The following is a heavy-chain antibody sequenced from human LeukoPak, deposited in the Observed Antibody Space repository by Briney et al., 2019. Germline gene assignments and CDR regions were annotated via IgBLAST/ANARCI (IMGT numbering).Heavy chain of an antibody. V-gene: IGHV1-8*01. CDR2: MNPNSGNT. D-gene: IGHD6-13*01. CDR3: ATLIIAAAGAPDY. Sequence: GASVKVFCKASGYTFTSYDINWVRQATGQGLEWMGWMNPNSGNTGYAQKFQGRVTMTRNTSISTAYMELSSLRSEDTAVYYCATLIIAAAGAPDYSGQGTLVTVYS. J-gene: IGHJ4*02. CDR1: GYTFTSYD.